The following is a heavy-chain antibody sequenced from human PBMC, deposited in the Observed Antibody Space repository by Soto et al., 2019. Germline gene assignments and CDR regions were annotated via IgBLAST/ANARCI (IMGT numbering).Heavy chain of an antibody. CDR1: GGTFSSYT. CDR3: ARVYRGYVNVFDI. J-gene: IGHJ3*02. Sequence: GASVKVSCKASGGTFSSYTISWVRQAPGQGLEWMGRIIPILGIANYAQKFQGRVTITADKSTSTAYMELSSLRSKDTAVYYCARVYRGYVNVFDIWGQGTMVTVSS. D-gene: IGHD5-12*01. CDR2: IIPILGIA. V-gene: IGHV1-69*02.